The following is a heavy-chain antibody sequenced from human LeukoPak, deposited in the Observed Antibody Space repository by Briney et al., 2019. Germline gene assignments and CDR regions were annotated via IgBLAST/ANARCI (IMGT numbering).Heavy chain of an antibody. V-gene: IGHV4-59*01. Sequence: SETLSLTCTVSGGSIRSYYWSWTRQPPGKGLEWIGYIYYSGSTNYNPSLKSRVTISVDTSRNQFSLNVSSVTAADTAVYYCARVLPYSSGWGVDYWGQGTLVTVSS. CDR1: GGSIRSYY. CDR2: IYYSGST. D-gene: IGHD6-19*01. J-gene: IGHJ4*02. CDR3: ARVLPYSSGWGVDY.